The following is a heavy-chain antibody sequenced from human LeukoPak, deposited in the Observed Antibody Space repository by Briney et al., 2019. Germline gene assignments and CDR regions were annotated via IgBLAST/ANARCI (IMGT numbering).Heavy chain of an antibody. Sequence: GGSLRLSCAASGFTFSSYGMHWVRQAPGKGLEWVAVIWDDGSNKYYADSVKGRFTISRDNSKNTLYLQMNSLRAEDTAVYYCARRGYSYGNAFYYYYYMDVWGKGTTVTVSS. CDR1: GFTFSSYG. V-gene: IGHV3-33*01. CDR2: IWDDGSNK. J-gene: IGHJ6*03. CDR3: ARRGYSYGNAFYYYYYMDV. D-gene: IGHD5-18*01.